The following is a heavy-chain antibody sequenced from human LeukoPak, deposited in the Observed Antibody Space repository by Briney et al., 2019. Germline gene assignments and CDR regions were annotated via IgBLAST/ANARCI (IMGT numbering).Heavy chain of an antibody. CDR1: GGTFSSYS. Sequence: GASVKVSCKASGGTFSSYSISWVRQAPGQGLEWMGGIIPMFGTANYAQKLQGRVTMTTDTSTSTAYMELRSLRSDDTAVYYCAREGVYSSSWYLDYWGQGTLVTVSS. CDR3: AREGVYSSSWYLDY. V-gene: IGHV1-69*05. D-gene: IGHD6-13*01. J-gene: IGHJ4*02. CDR2: IIPMFGTA.